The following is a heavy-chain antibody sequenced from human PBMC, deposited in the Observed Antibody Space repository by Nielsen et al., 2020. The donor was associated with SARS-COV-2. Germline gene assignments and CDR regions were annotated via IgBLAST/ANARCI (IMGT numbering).Heavy chain of an antibody. CDR2: ISWNSGSI. J-gene: IGHJ3*02. Sequence: GGSLRLSCAASGFTFDDYAMHWVRQAPGKGLEWVSGISWNSGSIGYADSVKGRFTISRDNAKNSLYLQMNSLRAEDTALYYCAKADLTGYYRGAFDIWGQGTMVTVSS. D-gene: IGHD3-9*01. CDR3: AKADLTGYYRGAFDI. CDR1: GFTFDDYA. V-gene: IGHV3-9*01.